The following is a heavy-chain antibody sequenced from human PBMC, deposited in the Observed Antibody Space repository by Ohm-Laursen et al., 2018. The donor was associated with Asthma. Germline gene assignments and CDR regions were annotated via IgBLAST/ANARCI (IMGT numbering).Heavy chain of an antibody. CDR2: ISYHGSNQ. D-gene: IGHD3-3*01. V-gene: IGHV3-30*03. CDR1: GFAFSTYG. Sequence: SLRLSCSASGFAFSTYGMHWVRQAPGKGLEWVAVISYHGSNQFYTNSVKGRFTISRDDSKNTLYLQMNSLRPEDTAVYYCARDLQFGIFGVTQWVDYWGQGTLVTVSS. J-gene: IGHJ4*02. CDR3: ARDLQFGIFGVTQWVDY.